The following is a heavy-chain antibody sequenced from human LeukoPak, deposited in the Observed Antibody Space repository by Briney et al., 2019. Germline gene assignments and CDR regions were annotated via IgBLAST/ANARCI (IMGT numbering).Heavy chain of an antibody. CDR1: GYTFTSYG. J-gene: IGHJ4*02. V-gene: IGHV1-18*01. CDR2: ISAYNGNT. Sequence: ASVKVSCKASGYTFTSYGISWVRQAPGQGLEWRGWISAYNGNTNYAQKLQGRVTMTTDTSTSTAYMELRSLRSDDTAVYYCARDRCSSTSCYSSGVDYWGQGTLVTVSS. D-gene: IGHD2-2*02. CDR3: ARDRCSSTSCYSSGVDY.